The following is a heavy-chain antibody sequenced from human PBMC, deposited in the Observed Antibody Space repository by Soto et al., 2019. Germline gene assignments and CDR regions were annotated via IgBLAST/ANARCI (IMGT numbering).Heavy chain of an antibody. V-gene: IGHV3-30-3*01. CDR3: ANGLAAAGPPFDY. Sequence: GGSLRLSCAASGFTFSTYAMHWVRQAPGKGLEWVAVISYDGSNKYYADSVKGRFTISRDNSKNTLYLQMNSLRPEDTAVYYCANGLAAAGPPFDYWGQGTLVTVSS. CDR1: GFTFSTYA. D-gene: IGHD6-13*01. J-gene: IGHJ4*02. CDR2: ISYDGSNK.